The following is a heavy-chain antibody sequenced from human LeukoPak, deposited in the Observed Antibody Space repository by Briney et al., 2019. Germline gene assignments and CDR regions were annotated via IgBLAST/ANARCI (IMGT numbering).Heavy chain of an antibody. J-gene: IGHJ5*02. V-gene: IGHV4-39*01. D-gene: IGHD1-26*01. CDR2: IYYSGNT. Sequence: SETLSLTCTVSGGSISSNSHFFTWIRQPPGKGLEWIGSIYYSGNTCYNPSLRSRLNMPVDTAKNHLYLNLNSVTAADTAVYYCARHFSGNWFDPWGQGTPVTVSS. CDR3: ARHFSGNWFDP. CDR1: GGSISSNSHF.